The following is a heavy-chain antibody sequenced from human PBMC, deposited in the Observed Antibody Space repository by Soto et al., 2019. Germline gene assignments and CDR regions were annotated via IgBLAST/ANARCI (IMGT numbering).Heavy chain of an antibody. CDR3: ARGKYYYESSGSL. V-gene: IGHV4-30-4*01. J-gene: IGHJ4*02. CDR1: GASISSGDFY. Sequence: PSETLSLTCTVSGASISSGDFYWSWIRQPPGKGLEWIGYIYYSGSTYCNPSLKSRVNISVDTSKNQFSLKLNSVTAADTAEYYCARGKYYYESSGSLWGQGTLVTVSS. CDR2: IYYSGST. D-gene: IGHD3-22*01.